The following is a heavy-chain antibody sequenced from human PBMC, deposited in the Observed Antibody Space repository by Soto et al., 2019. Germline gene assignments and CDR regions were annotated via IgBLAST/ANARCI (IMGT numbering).Heavy chain of an antibody. D-gene: IGHD3-3*02. V-gene: IGHV1-69*12. J-gene: IGHJ6*02. CDR3: AGDKDRQQLGGNYYYIMDV. CDR1: GGTFSSSA. CDR2: IMPIFRTA. Sequence: QVQLVQSGAEVKKPGSSVKVSCKASGGTFSSSAFSWVRQAPGQGLEWMGGIMPIFRTADYAQKFQGRVTITADESTSTAYMELSSLRSEDTGVYCCAGDKDRQQLGGNYYYIMDVWGQGTTVTVSS.